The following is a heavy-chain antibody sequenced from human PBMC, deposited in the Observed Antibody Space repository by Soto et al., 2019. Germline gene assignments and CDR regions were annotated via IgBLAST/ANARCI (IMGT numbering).Heavy chain of an antibody. D-gene: IGHD3-10*01. Sequence: SETRALTCTVSVPSVRGQYGTWIRQPPGKGLEWVGDIIPTGSTTYNPSLKSRLSFSLDTSKNHFSLNLSSVSVADTAVYYCARGGITMAWNYYYYGMDVWGQGTTVTVS. V-gene: IGHV4-34*01. CDR3: ARGGITMAWNYYYYGMDV. J-gene: IGHJ6*02. CDR1: VPSVRGQY. CDR2: IIPTGST.